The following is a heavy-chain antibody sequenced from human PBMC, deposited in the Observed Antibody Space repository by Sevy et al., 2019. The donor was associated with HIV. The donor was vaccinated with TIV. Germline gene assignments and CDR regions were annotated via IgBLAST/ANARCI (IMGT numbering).Heavy chain of an antibody. Sequence: GGSLRLSCAASGFTFSDYYMSWIRQAPGKGLEWVSYISSSGSTIYYADSVKDRFTISRDNAKNSLYLQMNSLRAEDTAVYYCARDLSKFGYTAMLQEVWFDPWGQGTLVTVSS. D-gene: IGHD5-18*01. J-gene: IGHJ5*02. V-gene: IGHV3-11*01. CDR2: ISSSGSTI. CDR1: GFTFSDYY. CDR3: ARDLSKFGYTAMLQEVWFDP.